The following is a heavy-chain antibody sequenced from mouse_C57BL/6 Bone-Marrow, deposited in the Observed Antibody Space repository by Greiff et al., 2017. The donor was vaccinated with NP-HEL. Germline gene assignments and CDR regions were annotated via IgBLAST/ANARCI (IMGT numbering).Heavy chain of an antibody. V-gene: IGHV1-62-2*01. J-gene: IGHJ1*03. Sequence: QVQLQQSGAELVKPGASVKLSCKASGYTFTEYTIHWVKQRSGQGLEWIGWFYPGSGSIKYNEKFKDKATLTADKSSSTVYMELSRLTSEDSAVYFCARHDPPYYGGSYWYFDVWGTGTTVTVAS. D-gene: IGHD1-1*01. CDR2: FYPGSGSI. CDR1: GYTFTEYT. CDR3: ARHDPPYYGGSYWYFDV.